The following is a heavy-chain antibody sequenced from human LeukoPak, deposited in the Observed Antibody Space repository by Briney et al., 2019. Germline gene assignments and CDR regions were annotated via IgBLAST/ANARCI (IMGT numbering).Heavy chain of an antibody. J-gene: IGHJ6*02. V-gene: IGHV1-58*01. CDR2: IVVGSGNT. CDR3: AAGDYGDYYYYGMDV. D-gene: IGHD4-17*01. CDR1: RFTFTSSA. Sequence: EASVKDSCKASRFTFTSSAVQWVRQARGQRLEWIGWIVVGSGNTNYAQKFQERVTITRDMSTSTAYVELSSLRSEDTAVYYCAAGDYGDYYYYGMDVWGQGTTVTVSS.